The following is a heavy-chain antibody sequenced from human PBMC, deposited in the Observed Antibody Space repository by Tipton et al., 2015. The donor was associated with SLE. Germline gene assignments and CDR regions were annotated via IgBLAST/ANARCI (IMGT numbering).Heavy chain of an antibody. D-gene: IGHD2-21*01. V-gene: IGHV4-61*02. CDR1: GDSMNSGVYY. CDR3: AREGISYCGGDCHGSFDY. J-gene: IGHJ4*02. CDR2: IFSSGNT. Sequence: TLSLTCTVSGDSMNSGVYYWSWLRQPAGKGLEWIGRIFSSGNTIYNPSLKSRVTIPEDTSKNRFSLRLSSVTAADTAVYYCAREGISYCGGDCHGSFDYWGQGSLVTVSS.